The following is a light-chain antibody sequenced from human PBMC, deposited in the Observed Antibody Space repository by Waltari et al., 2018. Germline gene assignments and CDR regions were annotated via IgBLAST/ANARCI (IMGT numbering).Light chain of an antibody. J-gene: IGLJ3*02. CDR3: AAWDDSLSGRV. V-gene: IGLV1-47*01. Sequence: QSVLTQPPSASGTPGQRVTISCSGRRSNIGSNYVYWYQQLPGTAPKLLIYRNNQRPSGVPDRFPGSKSGTSASLAISGLRSEDEADYYCAAWDDSLSGRVFGGGTKVTVL. CDR2: RNN. CDR1: RSNIGSNY.